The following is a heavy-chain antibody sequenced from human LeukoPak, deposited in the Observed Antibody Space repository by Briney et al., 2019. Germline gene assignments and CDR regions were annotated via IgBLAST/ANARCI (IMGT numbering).Heavy chain of an antibody. CDR1: GGTFSSYA. CDR3: ARDLSGSSRPYYFDY. CDR2: IIPIFGTA. Sequence: SVKVSCKASGGTFSSYAISWVRQAPGQGLEWMGGIIPIFGTANYAQKFQGRVTITADESTSTAYMELSSLRSEDTAVYYCARDLSGSSRPYYFDYWGQGTLVTVSS. D-gene: IGHD6-13*01. V-gene: IGHV1-69*13. J-gene: IGHJ4*02.